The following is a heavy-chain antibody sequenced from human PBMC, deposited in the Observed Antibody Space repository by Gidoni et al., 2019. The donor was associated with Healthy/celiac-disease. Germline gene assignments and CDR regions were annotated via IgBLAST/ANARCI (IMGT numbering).Heavy chain of an antibody. CDR1: GFTFSRYG. J-gene: IGHJ6*02. V-gene: IGHV3-30*18. D-gene: IGHD6-6*01. CDR2: ISYDGSNK. CDR3: AKVEGPLGSSHDYYYYYGMDV. Sequence: QVQLVESGGGVVQPGRSLRLSCSASGFTFSRYGIHWVRQAPGKGLEWVAVISYDGSNKYYADSVKGRFTISRDNSKNTLYLQMNSLRAEDTAVYYCAKVEGPLGSSHDYYYYYGMDVWGQGTTVTVSS.